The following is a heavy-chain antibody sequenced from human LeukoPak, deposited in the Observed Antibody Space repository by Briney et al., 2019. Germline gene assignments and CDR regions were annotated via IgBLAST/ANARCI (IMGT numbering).Heavy chain of an antibody. Sequence: PGGSLRLSCAASGFTFSNYWMHWVRQAPGKGLVWVSRINSDGINTSYADSVKGRFTISRDNAKNTLNLQINSLRAEDTAVYYCARDPYSGGYGDYYYYYMDVWGKGTTVTISS. CDR1: GFTFSNYW. J-gene: IGHJ6*03. CDR3: ARDPYSGGYGDYYYYYMDV. V-gene: IGHV3-74*01. D-gene: IGHD1-26*01. CDR2: INSDGINT.